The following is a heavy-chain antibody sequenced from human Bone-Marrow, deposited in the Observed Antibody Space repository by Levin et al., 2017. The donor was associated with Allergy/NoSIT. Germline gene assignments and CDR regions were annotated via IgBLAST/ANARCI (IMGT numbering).Heavy chain of an antibody. CDR2: ISSSGSAI. Sequence: GGSLRLSCAASGFIFSSYYMNWARQAPGKGPEWLSHISSSGSAIYYADSVKGRFTVSRDNAKHSLYLQMDSLGAEDTAIYYCARDPHSGIPAARLDTWGQGKLVTDSS. V-gene: IGHV3-48*03. D-gene: IGHD2-2*01. J-gene: IGHJ5*02. CDR3: ARDPHSGIPAARLDT. CDR1: GFIFSSYY.